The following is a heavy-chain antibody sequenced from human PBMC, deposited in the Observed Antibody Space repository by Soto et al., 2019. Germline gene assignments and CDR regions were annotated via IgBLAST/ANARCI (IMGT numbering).Heavy chain of an antibody. CDR1: GFTFSSYS. V-gene: IGHV3-21*01. Sequence: GGSLRLSCAASGFTFSSYSMNWVRQAPGKGLEWVSSISSSSSYIYYADSVKGRFTISRDNAKNSLYLQMNSLRAEDTAVYYCARWGHRTSSLSLYGMDVWGQGTTVTVSS. CDR2: ISSSSSYI. CDR3: ARWGHRTSSLSLYGMDV. J-gene: IGHJ6*02. D-gene: IGHD2-2*01.